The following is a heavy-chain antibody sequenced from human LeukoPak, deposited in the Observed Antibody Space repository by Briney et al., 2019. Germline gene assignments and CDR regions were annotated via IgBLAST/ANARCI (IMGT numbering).Heavy chain of an antibody. CDR2: IYYSGST. CDR1: GGSISSYY. CDR3: ARSPMVRGVIITYYYYYYMDV. D-gene: IGHD3-10*01. Sequence: SETLSLTCTVSGGSISSYYWSWIRQPPGKGLEWIGYIYYSGSTNYNPSLKSRVTISVDTSKNQFSLKLSSVTAADTAVYYCARSPMVRGVIITYYYYYYMDVWGKGTTVTISS. J-gene: IGHJ6*03. V-gene: IGHV4-59*01.